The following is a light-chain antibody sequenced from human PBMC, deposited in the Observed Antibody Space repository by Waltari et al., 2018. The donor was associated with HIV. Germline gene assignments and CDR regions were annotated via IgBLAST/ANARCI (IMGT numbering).Light chain of an antibody. V-gene: IGLV2-14*01. CDR2: EVS. CDR3: SSYTTSSTLVV. Sequence: QSALTQPASVSGSPGQSITISCTGTNSDVGAYDYVSWYQQHPGKAPKLMIFEVSYRPSGVSSRFSGSKSGNTASLTISGLRAEDEADYYCSSYTTSSTLVVFGGGTRLTVL. CDR1: NSDVGAYDY. J-gene: IGLJ3*02.